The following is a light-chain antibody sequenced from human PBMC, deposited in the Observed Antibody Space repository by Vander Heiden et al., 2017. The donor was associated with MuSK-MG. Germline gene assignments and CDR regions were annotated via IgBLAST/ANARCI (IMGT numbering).Light chain of an antibody. Sequence: QMPQSPSPLSASVGDRVTITCRASQGISDSLAWYQQRPGKAPNLLLYAASRLESGVPSRFSGSGSGTDYTLTISSLQPEDIATYYCQQYDSTSRTFGQGTKVEIK. CDR1: QGISDS. CDR2: AAS. J-gene: IGKJ1*01. CDR3: QQYDSTSRT. V-gene: IGKV1-NL1*01.